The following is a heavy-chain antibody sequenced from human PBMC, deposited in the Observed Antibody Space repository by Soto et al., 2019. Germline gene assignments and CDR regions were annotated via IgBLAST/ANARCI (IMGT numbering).Heavy chain of an antibody. V-gene: IGHV3-23*01. D-gene: IGHD4-17*01. CDR3: AKSPEPPHGGGX. CDR2: ISGSGGST. J-gene: IGHJ4*02. CDR1: GFTFSSYA. Sequence: EGSLRLSCAASGFTFSSYAMSWVRQAPGKGLEWVSSISGSGGSTYYADSVKVRFTISRDNSKNTLYLQMNSLRDEETAVYYCAKSPEPPHGGGXWGQGTWVTV.